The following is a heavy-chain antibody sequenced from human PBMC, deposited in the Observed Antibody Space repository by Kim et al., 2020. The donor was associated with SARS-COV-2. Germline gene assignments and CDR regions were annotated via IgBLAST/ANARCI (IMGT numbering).Heavy chain of an antibody. CDR3: ARHSSGWYRGYYFDY. Sequence: HKLQGRITMTTDTSTSTAYMELRSLRSDDTAVYYCARHSSGWYRGYYFDYWGQGTLVTVSS. J-gene: IGHJ4*02. D-gene: IGHD6-19*01. V-gene: IGHV1-18*01.